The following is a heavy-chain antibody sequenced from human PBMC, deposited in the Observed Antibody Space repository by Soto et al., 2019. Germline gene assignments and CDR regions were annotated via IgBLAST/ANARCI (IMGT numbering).Heavy chain of an antibody. CDR2: IYWDDDK. J-gene: IGHJ4*02. V-gene: IGHV2-5*02. CDR3: AYRSAYDGTHYCYDY. Sequence: QITWKESGPTLVKPTQTLTLTCTVFGFSRSTSGVGVAWIRPPPGKALEWLALIYWDDDKRSSPSLKSRLTITKDTPKATVVLTMDIMYPVDTATYFCAYRSAYDGTHYCYDYWGQGTLVTVTS. D-gene: IGHD3-22*01. CDR1: GFSRSTSGVG.